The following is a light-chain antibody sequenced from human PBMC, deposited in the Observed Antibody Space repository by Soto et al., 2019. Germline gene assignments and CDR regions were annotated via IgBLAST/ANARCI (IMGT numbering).Light chain of an antibody. CDR1: SSNIGAGYD. CDR2: NNS. J-gene: IGLJ1*01. V-gene: IGLV1-40*01. CDR3: QSYDSSLSGSKV. Sequence: QSALTHPPSLSRAPGQRVTISCTGSSSNIGAGYDVHWYQQLPGTAPKPLIYNNSNRPSGVPDRYSGSKSGTSASLAITGLQAEDEADYYCQSYDSSLSGSKVFGTGTKVTVL.